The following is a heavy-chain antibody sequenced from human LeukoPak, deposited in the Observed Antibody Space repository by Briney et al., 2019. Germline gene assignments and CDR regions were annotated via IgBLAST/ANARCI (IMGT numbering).Heavy chain of an antibody. D-gene: IGHD3-16*01. CDR1: GGSISSSSYY. CDR2: IYYSGST. Sequence: PSETLSLTCTVSGGSISSSSYYWGWIRQPPGKGLEWIGSIYYSGSTYYNPSLKSRVTISVDTSKSQFSLKLSSVTAADTAVYYCASSTYYDYVPIPDPWGQGTLVTVSS. J-gene: IGHJ5*02. V-gene: IGHV4-39*01. CDR3: ASSTYYDYVPIPDP.